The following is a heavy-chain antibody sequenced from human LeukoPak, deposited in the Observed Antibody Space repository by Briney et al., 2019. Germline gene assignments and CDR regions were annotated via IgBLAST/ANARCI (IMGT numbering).Heavy chain of an antibody. Sequence: KQSGPMLVKATQTLTLTCTFSGFSLTSTAVGVGWIRQPPGKALEWLALYYGDDAKRYSPSLKSRLTINKDTSKNQVVLTMTNVGPVDTATYYCAARDASGTSRDAFDIWGQGTKVTVSS. J-gene: IGHJ3*02. V-gene: IGHV2-5*02. CDR3: AARDASGTSRDAFDI. CDR2: YYGDDAK. CDR1: GFSLTSTAVG. D-gene: IGHD3-10*01.